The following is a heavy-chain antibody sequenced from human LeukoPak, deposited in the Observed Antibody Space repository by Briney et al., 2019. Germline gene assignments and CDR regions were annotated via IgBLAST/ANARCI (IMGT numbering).Heavy chain of an antibody. V-gene: IGHV4-39*01. D-gene: IGHD2-21*01. CDR3: APGGGNWVFDI. CDR1: GGSIRSSSYY. Sequence: SETLSLTCTVPGGSIRSSSYYWGWIRQPPGNGLEWIGSIYYSGSTYYNPSLKSRVTISVDTSKTQFSLKLSSVTAADTAVYYCAPGGGNWVFDIWGQGTMVTVSS. J-gene: IGHJ3*02. CDR2: IYYSGST.